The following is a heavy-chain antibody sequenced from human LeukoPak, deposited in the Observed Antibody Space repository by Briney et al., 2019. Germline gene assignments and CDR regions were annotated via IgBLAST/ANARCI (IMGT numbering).Heavy chain of an antibody. CDR1: GFTFSSYA. CDR2: LSVSGGST. D-gene: IGHD2-2*01. CDR3: AKRGQRDIVVVPAATPFDY. J-gene: IGHJ4*02. Sequence: PGGCLRLSRAASGFTFSSYAMSWVPQAPGKGLEWVSALSVSGGSTYYADSVKGRFTISRDNSKNTLYLQMNSLRAEDTAVYYCAKRGQRDIVVVPAATPFDYWGQGTLVTVSS. V-gene: IGHV3-23*01.